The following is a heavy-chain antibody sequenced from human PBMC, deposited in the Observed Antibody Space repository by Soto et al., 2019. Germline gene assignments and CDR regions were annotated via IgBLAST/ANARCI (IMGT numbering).Heavy chain of an antibody. CDR2: ISYDGSNK. V-gene: IGHV3-30*18. J-gene: IGHJ3*02. Sequence: QVQLVESGGGVVQPGRSLRLSCAASGFTFSSYGMHWVRQASGKGLEWVAVISYDGSNKYYADSVKGRFTISRDNSKNTLYLQMNSLRAEDTAVYYCAKEDDAFDIWGQGTMVTVSS. CDR3: AKEDDAFDI. CDR1: GFTFSSYG.